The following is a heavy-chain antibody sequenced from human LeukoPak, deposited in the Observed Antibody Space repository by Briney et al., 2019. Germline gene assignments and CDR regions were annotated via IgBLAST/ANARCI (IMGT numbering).Heavy chain of an antibody. V-gene: IGHV3-21*01. CDR1: GFTFSSYS. J-gene: IGHJ4*02. CDR3: ARMPLRYFDWLLTYYFDY. D-gene: IGHD3-9*01. Sequence: GGSLRLSCAASGFTFSSYSMNWVRQAPGKGLEWVSSISSSSSYIYYADSVKGRFTISRDNAKNSLYLQMNSLRAEDTAVYYCARMPLRYFDWLLTYYFDYWGQGTLVTVSS. CDR2: ISSSSSYI.